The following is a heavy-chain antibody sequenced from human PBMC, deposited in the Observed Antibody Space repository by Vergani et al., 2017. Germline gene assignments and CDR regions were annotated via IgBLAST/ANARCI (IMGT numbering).Heavy chain of an antibody. Sequence: QVQLQESGPGLVKPSETLSLTCSVSGGSISSYYWSWIRQPPGKGLEWIGYIYYSGNTNYNPSLNSRVTISVDMSKNQFSLKLSSVTAADTAVYYCARYTVTGGAFDIWGQGTMVTVSS. CDR2: IYYSGNT. CDR1: GGSISSYY. J-gene: IGHJ3*02. CDR3: ARYTVTGGAFDI. D-gene: IGHD4-11*01. V-gene: IGHV4-59*01.